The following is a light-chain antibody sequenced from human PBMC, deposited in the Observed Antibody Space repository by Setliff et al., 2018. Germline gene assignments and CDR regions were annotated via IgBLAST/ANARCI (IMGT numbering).Light chain of an antibody. CDR3: SSYAGSNNPYV. CDR2: DVG. V-gene: IGLV2-11*01. J-gene: IGLJ1*01. CDR1: SSDVGGYNY. Sequence: QSALTQPRSVSGSPGQSVTISCTGTSSDVGGYNYVSWYQQHPGKAPKVMIYDVGKRPSGVPDRFSGSKSGNTASLTVSGLQAEDEADYYCSSYAGSNNPYVFGTGTRAPS.